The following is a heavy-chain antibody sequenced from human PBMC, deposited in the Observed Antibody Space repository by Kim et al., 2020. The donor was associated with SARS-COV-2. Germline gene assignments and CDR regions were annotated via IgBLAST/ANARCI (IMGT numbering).Heavy chain of an antibody. V-gene: IGHV4-34*01. J-gene: IGHJ4*02. CDR2: INHSGST. D-gene: IGHD6-13*01. CDR3: ARDSIAAAPDY. CDR1: GGSFSGYY. Sequence: SETLSLTCAVYGGSFSGYYWSWIRQPPGKGLEWIGEINHSGSTNYNPSLKSRVTISVDTSKNQFSLKLSSVTAADTAVYYCARDSIAAAPDYWGQGTLVTVSS.